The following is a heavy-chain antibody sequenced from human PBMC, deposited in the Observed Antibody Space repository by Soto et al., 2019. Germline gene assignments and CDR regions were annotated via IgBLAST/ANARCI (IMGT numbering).Heavy chain of an antibody. J-gene: IGHJ4*02. CDR3: ASRTGNRPY. CDR1: GGSISSDNW. D-gene: IGHD1-1*01. V-gene: IGHV4-4*02. Sequence: QLQESGPGLVEPSGTLSLTCAVSGGSISSDNWWTWVRQTPGKGLQWIGEIYHSGSTNYSPSLESRVNISVDKSKNQFSLKLRSVTAADTAVYYCASRTGNRPYWGQGTLVTVSS. CDR2: IYHSGST.